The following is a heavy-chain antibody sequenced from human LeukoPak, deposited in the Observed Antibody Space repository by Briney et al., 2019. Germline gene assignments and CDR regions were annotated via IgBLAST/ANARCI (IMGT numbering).Heavy chain of an antibody. Sequence: GGSLRLSCAASGFTFSSYEMNWVRQAPGTGLEWVSYISDGGSNIYYADSAKGRFTISRDNAENSLYLQMNSLRAEDTAVYYCARDWRIGEHFDYWGQGTLVTVSS. V-gene: IGHV3-48*03. CDR1: GFTFSSYE. CDR2: ISDGGSNI. D-gene: IGHD1-1*01. J-gene: IGHJ4*02. CDR3: ARDWRIGEHFDY.